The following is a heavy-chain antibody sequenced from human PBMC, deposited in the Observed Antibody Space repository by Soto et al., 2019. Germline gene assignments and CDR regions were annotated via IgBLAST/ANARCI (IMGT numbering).Heavy chain of an antibody. Sequence: QVQLVQSGAEVKKPGSSVKVSCKASGVTFSSYTISWVRQAPGQGLEWMGRIIPSLGITNYAQKFQVRVTIIANKSTSTVHMELSSLGSENRDLYYSRWLINSASDVYDFWGQGTMVTVS. V-gene: IGHV1-69*02. CDR2: IIPSLGIT. CDR3: RWLINSASDVYDF. J-gene: IGHJ3*01. CDR1: GVTFSSYT. D-gene: IGHD5-12*01.